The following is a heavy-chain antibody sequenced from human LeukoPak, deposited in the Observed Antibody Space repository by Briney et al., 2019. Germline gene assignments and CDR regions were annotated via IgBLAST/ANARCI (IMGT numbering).Heavy chain of an antibody. D-gene: IGHD3-3*01. Sequence: PSETLSLTCAVYGGSFSGYYWSWIRQPPGKGLEWIGEINHSGSTNYNPSLKSRVTISVDTSKNQFSLKLSSVTAADTAVYYCARVRHYDFWSGYYTYYFDYWGQGTLVTVSS. CDR2: INHSGST. CDR3: ARVRHYDFWSGYYTYYFDY. CDR1: GGSFSGYY. J-gene: IGHJ4*02. V-gene: IGHV4-34*01.